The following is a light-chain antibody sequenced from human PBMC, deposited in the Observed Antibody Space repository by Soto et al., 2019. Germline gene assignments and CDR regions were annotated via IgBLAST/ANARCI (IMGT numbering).Light chain of an antibody. CDR1: QSISSW. V-gene: IGKV1-5*01. CDR2: DAS. J-gene: IGKJ1*01. Sequence: SSSTLSASVGDRVTITCRASQSISSWLAWYQQKPGKAPKLLIYDASSLESGVPSRFSGSGSGTDFTLTISSLQPIDFATYYCQQSYSTPWTFGQGTKVDIK. CDR3: QQSYSTPWT.